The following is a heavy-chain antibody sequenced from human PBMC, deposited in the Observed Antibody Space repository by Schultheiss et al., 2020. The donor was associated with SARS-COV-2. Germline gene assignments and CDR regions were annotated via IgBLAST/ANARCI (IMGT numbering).Heavy chain of an antibody. CDR2: INHTGST. Sequence: SETLSLTCAVYGGSFSGYYWSWIRQPPGKGLEWIGEINHTGSTNYNPSLKSRVTISGVTSDNQFSLKLTSVTAADTAVYYCARQTRTKRYYYYGMDVWGQGTTVTVSS. CDR3: ARQTRTKRYYYYGMDV. CDR1: GGSFSGYY. V-gene: IGHV4-34*01. J-gene: IGHJ6*02. D-gene: IGHD1-14*01.